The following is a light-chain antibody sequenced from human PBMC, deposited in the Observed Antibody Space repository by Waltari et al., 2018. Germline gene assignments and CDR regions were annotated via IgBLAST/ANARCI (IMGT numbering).Light chain of an antibody. Sequence: QSALTQPPSPSGSPGQPVTISCTGTSSDVGGFDYVPWYQQHPGKVPRLMIYEVSKRPSGVPDRFSGSKSGNTASLTVSELQVEDEADYYCSSFAGSSQMLFGGGTKLTVL. V-gene: IGLV2-8*01. CDR3: SSFAGSSQML. CDR2: EVS. J-gene: IGLJ2*01. CDR1: SSDVGGFDY.